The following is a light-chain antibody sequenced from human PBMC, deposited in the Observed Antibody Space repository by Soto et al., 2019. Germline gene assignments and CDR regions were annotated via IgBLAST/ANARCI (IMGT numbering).Light chain of an antibody. J-gene: IGLJ2*01. V-gene: IGLV2-14*01. Sequence: QSALTQPASVSGSPGQSITISCTGTSSDVGGYNYVSWYQQQPGKAPKLMIYEVSNRPSGVSNRFSGSKSVNTASLTISGLQAEDEADYYCSSYTSSSTRVFGGGTQLTVL. CDR3: SSYTSSSTRV. CDR1: SSDVGGYNY. CDR2: EVS.